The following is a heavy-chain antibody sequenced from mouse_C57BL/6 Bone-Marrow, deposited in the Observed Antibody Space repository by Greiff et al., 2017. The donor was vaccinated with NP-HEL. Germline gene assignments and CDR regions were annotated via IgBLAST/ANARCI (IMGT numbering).Heavy chain of an antibody. CDR3: AREGY. CDR1: GYSITSGYY. J-gene: IGHJ2*01. CDR2: ISYDGSN. V-gene: IGHV3-6*01. Sequence: EVQLVESGPGLVKPSQSLSLTCSVTGYSITSGYYWNWIRQSPGNKLEWMGYISYDGSNNYNPSLKNRISITRDTSKNQFFLKLNSVTTEDTATYYCAREGYWGQGTTLTVSS.